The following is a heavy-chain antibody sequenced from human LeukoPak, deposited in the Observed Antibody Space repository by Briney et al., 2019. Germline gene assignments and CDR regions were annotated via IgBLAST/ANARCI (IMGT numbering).Heavy chain of an antibody. D-gene: IGHD6-13*01. J-gene: IGHJ4*02. Sequence: PGGSLRLSCAASGFTFSSHSMNWVRQAPGKGLEWVSSISSSSSYIYYADSVKGRFTISRDNAKNSLYLQMNSLRAEDTAVYYCARAAAGTNSFDYWGQGTLVTVSS. V-gene: IGHV3-21*01. CDR2: ISSSSSYI. CDR3: ARAAAGTNSFDY. CDR1: GFTFSSHS.